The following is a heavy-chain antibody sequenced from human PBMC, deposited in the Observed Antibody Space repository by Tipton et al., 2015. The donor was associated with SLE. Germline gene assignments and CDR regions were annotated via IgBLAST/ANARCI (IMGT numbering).Heavy chain of an antibody. CDR3: ARSEGFQLLFQFLEH. Sequence: TLSLTCPVSGASISRGSYYWTWVRQPAGKGLEWIGHVYTGGATTYNPSLESRVTISLDTSKNHFSLYLTSVTAADTAVYYCARSEGFQLLFQFLEHWGQGTPVTVSS. J-gene: IGHJ1*01. CDR2: VYTGGAT. D-gene: IGHD3-16*02. V-gene: IGHV4-61*09. CDR1: GASISRGSYY.